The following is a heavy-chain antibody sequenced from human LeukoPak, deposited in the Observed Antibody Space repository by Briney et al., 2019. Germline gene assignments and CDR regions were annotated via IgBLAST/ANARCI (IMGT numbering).Heavy chain of an antibody. CDR1: GFTFGDYA. Sequence: PGGSLRLSCTASGFTFGDYAMSWVRQAPGKGLEWVGFIRSKAYGGTTEYAASVKGRFTISRDDSKSIAYLQMNSLKTEDTAVYYCTGGNYDFWSGYPFDYWGQGTLVTVSS. CDR3: TGGNYDFWSGYPFDY. D-gene: IGHD3-3*01. V-gene: IGHV3-49*04. J-gene: IGHJ4*02. CDR2: IRSKAYGGTT.